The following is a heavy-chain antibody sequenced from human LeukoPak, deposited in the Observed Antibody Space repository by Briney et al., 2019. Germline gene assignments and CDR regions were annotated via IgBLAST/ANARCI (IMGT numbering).Heavy chain of an antibody. CDR3: AILSEAGTPRDRGGTFDY. CDR1: GYTFTSYG. V-gene: IGHV1-18*01. CDR2: ISAYNGNT. Sequence: ASVKVSCKASGYTFTSYGISWVRQAPGQGLEWMGWISAYNGNTNYAQKLQGRVTMTTDTSTSTAYMELRSLRSDDTAVYYCAILSEAGTPRDRGGTFDYWGQGTLVTVSS. D-gene: IGHD6-19*01. J-gene: IGHJ4*02.